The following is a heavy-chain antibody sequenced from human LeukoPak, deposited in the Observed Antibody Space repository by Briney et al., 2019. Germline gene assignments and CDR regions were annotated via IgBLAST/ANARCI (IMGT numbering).Heavy chain of an antibody. CDR3: ARREMATTPEDY. CDR2: IYYSGST. Sequence: SETLSLTCTVSGGSISSSSYSWGWIRQPPGKGLEWVGSIYYSGSTYYNPSLKSRVTISVDTSKNQFSLKLSSVTAADTAVYYCARREMATTPEDYWGQGTLVTVSS. J-gene: IGHJ4*02. CDR1: GGSISSSSYS. D-gene: IGHD5-12*01. V-gene: IGHV4-39*01.